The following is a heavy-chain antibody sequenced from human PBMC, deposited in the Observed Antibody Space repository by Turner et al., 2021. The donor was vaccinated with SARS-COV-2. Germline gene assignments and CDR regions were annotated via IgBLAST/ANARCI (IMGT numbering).Heavy chain of an antibody. J-gene: IGHJ4*02. Sequence: QVQLVESGGGFVQPGMSLRLSCAASGFTFSSYAMHWVRQAPGKGLEWVAVISYDGSNKYYADSVKGRFTISRDNSKNTLYLQMNSLRAEDTAVYYCARTNSSGWYGRGGLGYWGQGTLVTVSS. CDR2: ISYDGSNK. CDR1: GFTFSSYA. CDR3: ARTNSSGWYGRGGLGY. D-gene: IGHD6-19*01. V-gene: IGHV3-30-3*01.